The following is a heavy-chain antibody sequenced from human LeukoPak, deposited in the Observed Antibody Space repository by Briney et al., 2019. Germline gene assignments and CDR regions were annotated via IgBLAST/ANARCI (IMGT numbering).Heavy chain of an antibody. Sequence: TSETLSLTCTVSGGSISGYYWSWIRQPPGKGLEWIGYIYYSGGTNYNPSLKSRVTISVDTSKNQFSLKLSSVTAADTAVYYCARWYSSGYYSYWFDPWGQGTLVTVSS. V-gene: IGHV4-59*01. J-gene: IGHJ5*02. CDR1: GGSISGYY. D-gene: IGHD3-22*01. CDR3: ARWYSSGYYSYWFDP. CDR2: IYYSGGT.